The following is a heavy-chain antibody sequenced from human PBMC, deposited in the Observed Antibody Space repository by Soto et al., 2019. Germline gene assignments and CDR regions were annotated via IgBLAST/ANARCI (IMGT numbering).Heavy chain of an antibody. CDR3: AREGQSLMGSYYYGMDV. J-gene: IGHJ6*02. V-gene: IGHV1-46*01. CDR2: INPSGGST. CDR1: GYTFTSYY. Sequence: ASVKVSCKASGYTFTSYYMHWLRQAPGQGLEWMGIINPSGGSTSYAQKFQGRVTMTRDTSTSTVYMELSSLRSEDTAVYYCAREGQSLMGSYYYGMDVWGQGTTVTVSS. D-gene: IGHD1-26*01.